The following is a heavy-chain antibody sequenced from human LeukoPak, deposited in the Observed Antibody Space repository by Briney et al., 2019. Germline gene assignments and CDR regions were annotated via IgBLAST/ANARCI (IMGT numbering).Heavy chain of an antibody. V-gene: IGHV1-18*01. CDR3: ARDDALVATGSFDY. CDR2: ISAYNGNT. J-gene: IGHJ4*02. CDR1: GYTFTSYG. Sequence: ASVKVSCKASGYTFTSYGINWVRQAPGQGLEWMGWISAYNGNTNYAQKLQGRVTMNTDTSTSTAYMELRSLRSDDTAVYYCARDDALVATGSFDYWGQGTLVTVSS. D-gene: IGHD5-12*01.